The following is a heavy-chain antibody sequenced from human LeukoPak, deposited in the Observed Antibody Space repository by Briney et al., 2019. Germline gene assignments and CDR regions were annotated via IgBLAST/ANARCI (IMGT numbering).Heavy chain of an antibody. V-gene: IGHV3-21*01. J-gene: IGHJ4*02. CDR1: GITFSRYS. CDR2: ISSSSSYI. CDR3: AREIQAPGKTLDY. Sequence: PGGSLRLSCEASGITFSRYSLTWVRQAPGKGLEWVSSISSSSSYIYYADSVKGRFTISRDNAKNTLYLQMNSLRAEDTAIYYCAREIQAPGKTLDYWGQGALVTVSS.